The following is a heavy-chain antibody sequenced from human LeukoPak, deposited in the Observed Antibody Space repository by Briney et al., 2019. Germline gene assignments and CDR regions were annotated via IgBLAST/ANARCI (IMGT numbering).Heavy chain of an antibody. CDR3: ARDLTMVRGARYRPYNWFDP. V-gene: IGHV1-18*01. J-gene: IGHJ5*02. Sequence: ASVKVSCKASGYTFTSYGISWVRQAPGQGLEWMGWINPYNGNTNYAQKLQGRVTMTTDTSTSTAYMELRSLRSDDTAVYYCARDLTMVRGARYRPYNWFDPWGQGTLVTVSS. D-gene: IGHD3-10*01. CDR2: INPYNGNT. CDR1: GYTFTSYG.